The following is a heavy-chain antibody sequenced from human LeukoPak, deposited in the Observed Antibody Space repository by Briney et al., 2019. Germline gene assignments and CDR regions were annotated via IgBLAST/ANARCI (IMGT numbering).Heavy chain of an antibody. D-gene: IGHD3-16*01. Sequence: GRSLRLSCAASGFTFSSYGMHWVRQAPGKGLEWVAVIWYDGSNKYYADSVKGRFTISRGNSKNTLYLQMNSLRAEDTAVYYCARDRLGGYFDYWGQGTLVTVSS. J-gene: IGHJ4*02. V-gene: IGHV3-33*01. CDR1: GFTFSSYG. CDR2: IWYDGSNK. CDR3: ARDRLGGYFDY.